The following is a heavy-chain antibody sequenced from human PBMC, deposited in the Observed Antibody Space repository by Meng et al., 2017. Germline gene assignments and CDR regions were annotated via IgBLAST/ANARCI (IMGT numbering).Heavy chain of an antibody. V-gene: IGHV4-59*01. CDR3: AGDHTKTYYYGSASYDSTRSPWSFDL. CDR1: GGSISSYY. CDR2: IYYSGST. D-gene: IGHD3-10*01. J-gene: IGHJ5*02. Sequence: SETLSLTCTVSGGSISSYYWSWIRQPPGKGLEWIGYIYYSGSTNYNPSLKSRVTISVDKSKNQFSLELSSVTAADTAVYYCAGDHTKTYYYGSASYDSTRSPWSFDLWGQGTLVTVSS.